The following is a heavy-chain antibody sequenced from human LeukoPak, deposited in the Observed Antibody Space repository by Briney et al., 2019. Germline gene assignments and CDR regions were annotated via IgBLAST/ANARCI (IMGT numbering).Heavy chain of an antibody. CDR3: ARDKGGYCSGGSCYSDPYYYGMDV. D-gene: IGHD2-15*01. Sequence: GGSLRLSCAASGFTFSSYEMNWVRQAPGKGLEWVSYISSSGSTIYYADSVKGRFTISRDNAKNSLYLQMNSLRAEDTAVYYCARDKGGYCSGGSCYSDPYYYGMDVWGKGTTVTVSP. V-gene: IGHV3-48*03. J-gene: IGHJ6*04. CDR1: GFTFSSYE. CDR2: ISSSGSTI.